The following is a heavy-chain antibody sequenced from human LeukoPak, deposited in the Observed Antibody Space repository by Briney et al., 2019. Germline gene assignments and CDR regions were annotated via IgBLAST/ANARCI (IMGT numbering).Heavy chain of an antibody. CDR3: AKGGYYDSSGYSTPDY. Sequence: GGSLRLSCAASGFTFSSYAMSWVRQAPGKGLEWVSAISGSGGSTYYADSVKGRFTISRDNSKNTLYLQMNSLRAEDTAVYYCAKGGYYDSSGYSTPDYWGQGTLVTVSS. J-gene: IGHJ4*02. D-gene: IGHD3-22*01. CDR1: GFTFSSYA. V-gene: IGHV3-23*01. CDR2: ISGSGGST.